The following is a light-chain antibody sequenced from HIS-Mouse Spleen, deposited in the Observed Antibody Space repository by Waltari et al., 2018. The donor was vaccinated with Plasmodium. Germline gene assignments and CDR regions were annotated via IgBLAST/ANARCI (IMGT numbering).Light chain of an antibody. Sequence: SYELTQPPSVSVSPVQTARITCSGDALPKKYAYWYQQKSGQAPVLVIDEDSKRPSGIPERFSCSSSGTMATLTISGAQVEDEADYYCYSTDSSGNHRVFGGGTKLTVL. J-gene: IGLJ3*02. V-gene: IGLV3-10*01. CDR2: EDS. CDR3: YSTDSSGNHRV. CDR1: ALPKKY.